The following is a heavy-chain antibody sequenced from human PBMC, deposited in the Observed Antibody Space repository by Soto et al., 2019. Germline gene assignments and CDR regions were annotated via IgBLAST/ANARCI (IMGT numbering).Heavy chain of an antibody. CDR2: INGGGSSA. J-gene: IGHJ4*02. CDR3: TPLALKYSSGWYEFSD. V-gene: IGHV3-74*01. Sequence: EVQLVESGGDLVQPGGSLRLSCAASGFSFSIFWMHWVRQAPGKGLVWVSSINGGGSSADYADSVKGRFTFSRDNAKNTVYLQMNSLKTEDTAVYYCTPLALKYSSGWYEFSDWGQGTLVTVSS. CDR1: GFSFSIFW. D-gene: IGHD6-19*01.